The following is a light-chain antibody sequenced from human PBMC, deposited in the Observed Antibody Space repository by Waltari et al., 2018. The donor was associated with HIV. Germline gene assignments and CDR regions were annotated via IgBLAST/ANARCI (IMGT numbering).Light chain of an antibody. Sequence: GERATLSCRATQAVNNNYLAWYQQKPGQAPRLLIYGASSRATGIPDRFSGGGSGTDFTLTISRLEPEDFAVYFCQQYGSSPYTFGQGTKLEIK. CDR3: QQYGSSPYT. J-gene: IGKJ2*01. V-gene: IGKV3-20*01. CDR1: QAVNNNY. CDR2: GAS.